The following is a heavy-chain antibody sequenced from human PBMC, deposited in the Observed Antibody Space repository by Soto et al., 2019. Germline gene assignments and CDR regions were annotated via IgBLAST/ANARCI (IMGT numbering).Heavy chain of an antibody. Sequence: ASVKVSCKASGYTFAGHYIHWVRQAPEQGPEWMGEIGPESGATRYAQKFQGRVSMTMDTSITTVYMQLNNLRPDDTAVYYCGRGRSGQIVVFYWGQGTPVTVSS. CDR2: IGPESGAT. D-gene: IGHD3-22*01. CDR1: GYTFAGHY. CDR3: GRGRSGQIVVFY. V-gene: IGHV1-2*02. J-gene: IGHJ4*02.